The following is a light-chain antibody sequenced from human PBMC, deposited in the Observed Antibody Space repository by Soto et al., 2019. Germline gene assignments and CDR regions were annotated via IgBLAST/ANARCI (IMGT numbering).Light chain of an antibody. Sequence: QLVLTESPSASASLGASVKLTCTLSSGHSTYAIAWHQQQPEKGPRFLIKLNSDGSHKRGDGIPDRFSGSSSGAERYLTISSLRSEDEADYYCQTWGTGIHVVFGGGTKLTVL. CDR2: LNSDGSH. CDR1: SGHSTYA. CDR3: QTWGTGIHVV. V-gene: IGLV4-69*01. J-gene: IGLJ2*01.